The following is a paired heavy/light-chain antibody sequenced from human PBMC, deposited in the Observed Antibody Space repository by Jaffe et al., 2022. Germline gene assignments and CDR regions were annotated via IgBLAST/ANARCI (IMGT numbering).Heavy chain of an antibody. CDR1: GFTFSDSW. J-gene: IGHJ4*02. CDR2: IKPDGSDK. CDR3: TRDRLSH. Sequence: EVLLVQSGGGLVQPGGSLRLSCAVSGFTFSDSWMNWVRQTPGKGLEWVANIKPDGSDKYYVDSVKGRFTISRDNAKNSLHLQMNSLRDEDTAVYYCTRDRLSHWGQGTLVTVSS. V-gene: IGHV3-7*01.
Light chain of an antibody. CDR3: MQVTHWPHT. J-gene: IGKJ2*01. V-gene: IGKV2-30*01. CDR1: QSLVDSDGDTP. CDR2: EVS. Sequence: DVVLTQSPLSLPVTLGQPASISCRSSQSLVDSDGDTPLGWFHQRPGQSPRRLISEVSNRDSGVPDRFSGSGSGTDFTLKISRVEAEDVGVYYCMQVTHWPHTFGQGTKVEIK.